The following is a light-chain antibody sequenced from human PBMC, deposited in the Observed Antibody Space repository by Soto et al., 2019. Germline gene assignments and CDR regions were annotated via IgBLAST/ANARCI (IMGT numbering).Light chain of an antibody. V-gene: IGKV3-15*01. CDR2: DVS. J-gene: IGKJ3*01. CDR3: QPFANWPIS. Sequence: EVVMTQSPATLSVSPGERATLFCRAGQSISNNLAWYQQKPGQAPRLLIYDVSTRATGVPARFNGGASGTEFTLTISSLQSEDSAVYFCQPFANWPISFGPGTRVDIK. CDR1: QSISNN.